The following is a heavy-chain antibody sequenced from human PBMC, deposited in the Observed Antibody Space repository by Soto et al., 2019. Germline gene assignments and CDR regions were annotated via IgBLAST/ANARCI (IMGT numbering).Heavy chain of an antibody. CDR1: GGSISSYC. CDR2: ICYSGST. J-gene: IGHJ4*02. Sequence: PSETLSLTCTVSGGSISSYCWSWIRQPPGKGLEWIGYICYSGSTSYNPSLKSRVTISVDTSKNQFSLKLSSVTAADTAVYYCARDPGYCSGGSCYGVVDYWGQGTLVTVSS. V-gene: IGHV4-59*01. D-gene: IGHD2-15*01. CDR3: ARDPGYCSGGSCYGVVDY.